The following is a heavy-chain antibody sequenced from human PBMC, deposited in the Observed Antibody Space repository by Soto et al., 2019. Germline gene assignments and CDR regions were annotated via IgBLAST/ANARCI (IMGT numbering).Heavy chain of an antibody. CDR2: ISYNGSP. V-gene: IGHV4-59*01. CDR1: GGSMRGYY. CDR3: ARAGRSRSNMVFDY. D-gene: IGHD6-13*01. Sequence: SETLSLTCSVSGGSMRGYYWSWIRLPPGKGLEWIGYISYNGSPNYNPSLKSRVTISLDTSQNQFSLKMTSVTAADAAVYYCARAGRSRSNMVFDYWGLGTLVTVSS. J-gene: IGHJ4*02.